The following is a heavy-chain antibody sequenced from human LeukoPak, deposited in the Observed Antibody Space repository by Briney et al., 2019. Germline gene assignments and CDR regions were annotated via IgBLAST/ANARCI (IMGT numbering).Heavy chain of an antibody. D-gene: IGHD3-10*01. V-gene: IGHV3-23*01. J-gene: IGHJ4*02. Sequence: GGSLRLSFAASGFTFSSYWMSWVRQVPGKGLEWVSTVSGSGGSTYYAGSVKGRFTISRDNSKNTLSLQMNSLRGEDTAVYYCAKDLWAYYGSGSYYLPYLDYWGQGTLVTVSS. CDR3: AKDLWAYYGSGSYYLPYLDY. CDR2: VSGSGGST. CDR1: GFTFSSYW.